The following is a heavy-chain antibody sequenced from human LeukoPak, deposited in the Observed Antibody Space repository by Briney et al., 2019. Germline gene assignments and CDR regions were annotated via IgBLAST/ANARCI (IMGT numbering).Heavy chain of an antibody. Sequence: SETLSLTCTVAGGSLSIYYWSWVRQPAGKGLVWIGRIYASGSTNYIPSLKSRVTMSIDTSKNQFSLKLSSMTAADAGVYYCVRVAYGDYYFEYWGQGSLVTVSS. V-gene: IGHV4-4*07. CDR2: IYASGST. J-gene: IGHJ4*02. CDR1: GGSLSIYY. CDR3: VRVAYGDYYFEY. D-gene: IGHD4-17*01.